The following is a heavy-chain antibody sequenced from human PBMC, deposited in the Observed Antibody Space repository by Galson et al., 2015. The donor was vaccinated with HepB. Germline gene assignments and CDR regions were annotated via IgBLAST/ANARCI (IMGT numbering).Heavy chain of an antibody. D-gene: IGHD7-27*01. Sequence: SLRLSCAASGFTNYWMHWVRQAPGRGLVWVSRINSDGSSTSYADSVKGRFTISGDNAKNTLYLQMNSLRDEDTAVYYCAREGRRTGEVTKAFDMWVQGTMVTVSS. CDR1: GFTNYW. J-gene: IGHJ3*02. V-gene: IGHV3-74*01. CDR2: INSDGSST. CDR3: AREGRRTGEVTKAFDM.